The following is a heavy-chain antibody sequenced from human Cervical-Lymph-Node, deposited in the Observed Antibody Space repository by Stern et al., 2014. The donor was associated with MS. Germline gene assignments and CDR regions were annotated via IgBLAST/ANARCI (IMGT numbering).Heavy chain of an antibody. J-gene: IGHJ4*02. CDR2: IWYDGSNP. CDR1: GFSFSRYA. D-gene: IGHD6-13*01. V-gene: IGHV3-33*01. Sequence: VQLLQSGGGFFHPGRSLRLSCAASGFSFSRYAMHWVRQAPGKGLEWVAIIWYDGSNPDYADSVTGRFTISRDNFKNTLYLQMNSLRAEDTAVYYCASAYSSSHYYFDYWGQGTLVTVSS. CDR3: ASAYSSSHYYFDY.